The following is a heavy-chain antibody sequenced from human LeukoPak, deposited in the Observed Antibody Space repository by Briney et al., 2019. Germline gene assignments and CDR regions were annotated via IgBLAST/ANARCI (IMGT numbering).Heavy chain of an antibody. CDR1: GFTFDDYA. V-gene: IGHV3-9*01. CDR3: ARDPPLTYDFWSGYPSS. D-gene: IGHD3-3*01. Sequence: TGGSLRLSCAASGFTFDDYAMHWVRQAPGKGLEWVSGISWNSGSIGYADSVKGRFTISRDNSKNTLYLQMNSLRAEDTAVYYCARDPPLTYDFWSGYPSSWGQGTLVTVSS. J-gene: IGHJ5*02. CDR2: ISWNSGSI.